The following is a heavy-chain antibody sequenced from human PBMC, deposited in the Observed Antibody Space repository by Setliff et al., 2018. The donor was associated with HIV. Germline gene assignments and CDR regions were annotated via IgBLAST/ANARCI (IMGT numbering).Heavy chain of an antibody. D-gene: IGHD3-9*01. V-gene: IGHV3-48*03. J-gene: IGHJ6*02. CDR1: GFAFSSSE. Sequence: PGGSLRLSCAASGFAFSSSEMNWVRQAPGKGLEWVSYISSSGSSIYYGDSGKGRFTISRDNAKNSLYLQMNSLRAEDTAVYYCAKNDILTGSPVYGMDVWGQGTTVTVSS. CDR3: AKNDILTGSPVYGMDV. CDR2: ISSSGSSI.